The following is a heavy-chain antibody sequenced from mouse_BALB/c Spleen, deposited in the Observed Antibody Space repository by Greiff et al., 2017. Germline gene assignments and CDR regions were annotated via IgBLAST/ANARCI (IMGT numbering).Heavy chain of an antibody. Sequence: DVQLVESGGGLVQPGGSLRLSCATSGFTFTDYYMSWVRQPPGKALEWLGFIRNKANGYTTAYSASVKGRFTISRDNSQSILYLHMNTLRAEDSATDYCARAYGNYYYAMDYWGQGTSVTVSS. D-gene: IGHD2-1*01. CDR3: ARAYGNYYYAMDY. J-gene: IGHJ4*01. CDR2: IRNKANGYTT. V-gene: IGHV7-3*02. CDR1: GFTFTDYY.